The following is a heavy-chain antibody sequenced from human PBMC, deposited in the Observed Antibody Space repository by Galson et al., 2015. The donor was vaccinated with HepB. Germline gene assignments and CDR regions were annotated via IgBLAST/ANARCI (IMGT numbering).Heavy chain of an antibody. CDR2: IRYDGSNK. D-gene: IGHD5-18*01. J-gene: IGHJ4*02. Sequence: SLRLSCAASGFTFSSYGMHWVRQALGKGLEWVAFIRYDGSNKYYADSVKGRFTISRDNSKNTLYLQMNSLRAKDTAVYYCAKDPKSGYSYGYVGVYWGQGTLVTVSS. CDR3: AKDPKSGYSYGYVGVY. V-gene: IGHV3-30*02. CDR1: GFTFSSYG.